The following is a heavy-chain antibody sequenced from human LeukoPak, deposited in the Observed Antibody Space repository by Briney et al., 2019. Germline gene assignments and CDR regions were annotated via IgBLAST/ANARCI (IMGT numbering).Heavy chain of an antibody. CDR1: GGSFSGYY. CDR3: ARGTRVWFGELSAFDY. J-gene: IGHJ4*02. D-gene: IGHD3-10*01. CDR2: INHSGST. V-gene: IGHV4-34*01. Sequence: PSETLSLTCAVYGGSFSGYYWSWIRQPPGKGLEWIGEINHSGSTSYNPSLKSRVTISVDTSKNQFSLKLSSVTAADTAVYYCARGTRVWFGELSAFDYWGQGTLVIVSS.